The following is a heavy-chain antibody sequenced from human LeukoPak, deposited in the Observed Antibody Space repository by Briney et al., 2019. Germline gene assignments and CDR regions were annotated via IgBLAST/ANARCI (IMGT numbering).Heavy chain of an antibody. J-gene: IGHJ4*02. CDR2: IKQDGSEK. D-gene: IGHD3-3*01. Sequence: GGSLRLSCAASGFTVNSNYIHWVRQAPGKGLEWVANIKQDGSEKYYVDSVKGRFTISRDNAKNSLYLQMNSLRAEDTAVYYCARDFNQITIFGVVRTDYFDYWGQGTLVTVSS. V-gene: IGHV3-7*03. CDR3: ARDFNQITIFGVVRTDYFDY. CDR1: GFTVNSNY.